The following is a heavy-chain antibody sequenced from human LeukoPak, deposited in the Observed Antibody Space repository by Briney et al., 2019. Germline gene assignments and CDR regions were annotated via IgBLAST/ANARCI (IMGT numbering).Heavy chain of an antibody. D-gene: IGHD6-13*01. CDR2: IIPIFGTA. J-gene: IGHJ4*02. Sequence: ASVKVSCKASGGTFSSYAISWVRQAPGQGLEWMGGIIPIFGTANYAQKFQGRVTITADDSTSTAYMELSSLRSEDTAVYYCATQLVPGFDYWGQGTLVTVSS. V-gene: IGHV1-69*01. CDR1: GGTFSSYA. CDR3: ATQLVPGFDY.